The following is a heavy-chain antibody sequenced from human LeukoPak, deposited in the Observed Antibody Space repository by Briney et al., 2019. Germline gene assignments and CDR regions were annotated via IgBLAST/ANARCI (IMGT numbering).Heavy chain of an antibody. Sequence: GGSLRLSCVASGFTFSSYAMSWVRQAPGKGLEWVSTISSSGGSTYYADSVKGRFTISRDNSKNTLNLQMNGLRAEDTAVYYCAKGEYSYGYLFDYWGQGTLVIVSS. V-gene: IGHV3-23*01. CDR3: AKGEYSYGYLFDY. D-gene: IGHD5-18*01. CDR1: GFTFSSYA. J-gene: IGHJ4*02. CDR2: ISSSGGST.